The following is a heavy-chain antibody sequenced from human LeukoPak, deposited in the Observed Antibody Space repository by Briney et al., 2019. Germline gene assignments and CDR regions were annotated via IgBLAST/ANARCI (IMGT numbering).Heavy chain of an antibody. CDR1: GGSISSGDYY. CDR2: IYYSGST. D-gene: IGHD4-17*01. V-gene: IGHV4-30-4*08. J-gene: IGHJ4*02. Sequence: SETLSLTCTVSGGSISSGDYYWSWIRQPPGKGLEWIGYIYYSGSTYYNPSLKSRVTISVDTSKNQFSLKLSSVTAADTAVYYCARGDYGDYVLVSWGQGTLVTVSS. CDR3: ARGDYGDYVLVS.